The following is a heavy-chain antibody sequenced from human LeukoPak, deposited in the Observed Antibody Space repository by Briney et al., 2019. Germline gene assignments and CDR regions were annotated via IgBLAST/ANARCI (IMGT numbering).Heavy chain of an antibody. D-gene: IGHD3-10*01. CDR2: INHSGST. CDR1: GGSFSGYY. CDR3: ARGRAYYYGSGSSRPNWFDP. Sequence: SETLSLTCAVYGGSFSGYYWSWIRQPPAKGLEWIGEINHSGSTNYNPSLKSRVTISVDTSKIQFSLKLSSVTAADTAVYYCARGRAYYYGSGSSRPNWFDPWGQGTLVTVSS. V-gene: IGHV4-34*01. J-gene: IGHJ5*02.